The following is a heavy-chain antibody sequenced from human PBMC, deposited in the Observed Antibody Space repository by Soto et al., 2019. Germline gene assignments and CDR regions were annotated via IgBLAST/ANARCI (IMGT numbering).Heavy chain of an antibody. CDR2: ISGSGGST. CDR1: GFTFSSYA. Sequence: VGSLRLSCAASGFTFSSYAMSWVRQAPGKGLEWVSAISGSGGSTYYADSVKGRFTISRDNSKNTLYLQMNSLRAEDTAVYYCAKRKGSGYYTFGDLLGGQGTLVTVSS. CDR3: AKRKGSGYYTFGDLL. J-gene: IGHJ4*02. V-gene: IGHV3-23*01. D-gene: IGHD3-3*01.